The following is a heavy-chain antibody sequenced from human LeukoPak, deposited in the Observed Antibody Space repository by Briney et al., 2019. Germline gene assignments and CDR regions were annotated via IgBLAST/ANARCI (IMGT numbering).Heavy chain of an antibody. Sequence: GGSLRLSCAASGFTFSDYYMSWIRQAPGKGLEWVSYISSSGSTIYYADSVKGRFTISRDNAKNSLYLQMNSLRAEDTAVYYCAKANDYGDLFDYWGQGTLVTVSS. CDR3: AKANDYGDLFDY. CDR2: ISSSGSTI. V-gene: IGHV3-11*04. CDR1: GFTFSDYY. J-gene: IGHJ4*02. D-gene: IGHD4-17*01.